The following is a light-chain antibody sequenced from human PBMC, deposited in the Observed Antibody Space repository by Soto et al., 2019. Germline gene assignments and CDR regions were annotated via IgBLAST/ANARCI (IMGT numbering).Light chain of an antibody. CDR1: SSDVGGYNY. V-gene: IGLV2-14*03. CDR2: DVS. J-gene: IGLJ1*01. CDR3: SSYKSSSTLFV. Sequence: QSVLTQPASGSGSPGQSITISCTGTSSDVGGYNYVSWYQQHPGKAPKLMIYDVSARPSGVSNRFSGSKSGNTASLTISGLQAEDEADYYCSSYKSSSTLFVFGTGTRSPS.